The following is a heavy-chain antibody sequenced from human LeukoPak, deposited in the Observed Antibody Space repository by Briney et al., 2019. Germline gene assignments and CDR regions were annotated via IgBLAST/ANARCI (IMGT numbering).Heavy chain of an antibody. V-gene: IGHV3-21*01. CDR2: ISSSSDYI. CDR1: GFTFSSYS. J-gene: IGHJ4*02. CDR3: ARSSSGSYFDY. Sequence: KSGGSLRLSCAGSGFTFSSYSFNWVRQAPGKGLEWVSSISSSSDYIDYADSVKGRFTISRDNAKNSLYLQMNSLRAEDTAVYYCARSSSGSYFDYWGQGTLVTVSS. D-gene: IGHD1-26*01.